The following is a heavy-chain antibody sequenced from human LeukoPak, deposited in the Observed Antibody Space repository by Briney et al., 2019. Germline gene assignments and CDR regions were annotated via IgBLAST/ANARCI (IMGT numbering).Heavy chain of an antibody. D-gene: IGHD3-3*01. CDR2: ISRSSSYI. J-gene: IGHJ4*02. CDR3: ARESADDFWSGYYSYFDY. Sequence: GGSLRLSCAASGFTFSSYSMNWVRQAPGKGLEWVSSISRSSSYIYYADSVRGRFTISRDNAKNSLYLQMNSLRAEDTAVYYCARESADDFWSGYYSYFDYWGQGTLVTVSS. CDR1: GFTFSSYS. V-gene: IGHV3-21*01.